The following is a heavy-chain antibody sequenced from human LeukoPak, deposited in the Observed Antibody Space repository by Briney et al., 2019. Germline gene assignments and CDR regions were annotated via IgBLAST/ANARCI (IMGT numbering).Heavy chain of an antibody. CDR2: IKEDGTRD. V-gene: IGHV3-7*01. CDR3: ARDIKAGYFDL. Sequence: GGSLRLSCAASGFTFNTYLMSWVRQAPGKGLEWLANIKEDGTRDYYVESVKGRFTISKDNAKTSLYLQVNSLRAEDTAVYYCARDIKAGYFDLWGQGTLVTVSS. J-gene: IGHJ4*02. CDR1: GFTFNTYL.